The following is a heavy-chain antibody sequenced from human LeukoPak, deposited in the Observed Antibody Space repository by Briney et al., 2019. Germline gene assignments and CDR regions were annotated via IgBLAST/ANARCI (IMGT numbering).Heavy chain of an antibody. CDR3: TRGPTLMGVAGTWPLDE. Sequence: GAPRLSCAESGVTFCSSSMHWVRQAPGEGLEWGSYISHASANRYYAASVKGRFTISRDNAKNSLHLQMNSLRAEDSAVYYCTRGPTLMGVAGTWPLDEWGQGTLVTVSS. J-gene: IGHJ4*02. CDR1: GVTFCSSS. V-gene: IGHV3-21*01. CDR2: ISHASANR. D-gene: IGHD6-19*01.